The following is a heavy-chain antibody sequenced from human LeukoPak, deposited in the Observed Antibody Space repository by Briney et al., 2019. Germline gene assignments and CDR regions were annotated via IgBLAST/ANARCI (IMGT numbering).Heavy chain of an antibody. D-gene: IGHD3-22*01. CDR2: MNPNSGNT. Sequence: GASVKVSCKASGYTFTSYDTNRVRQSTGHRLEWMGWMNPNSGNTGYAKKFQGRVTITRNTSISTAYMELSSLRSEDTAVYDCARGLYYYDSSGYYSNAFDIWGQGTMVTVSS. CDR1: GYTFTSYD. V-gene: IGHV1-8*03. CDR3: ARGLYYYDSSGYYSNAFDI. J-gene: IGHJ3*02.